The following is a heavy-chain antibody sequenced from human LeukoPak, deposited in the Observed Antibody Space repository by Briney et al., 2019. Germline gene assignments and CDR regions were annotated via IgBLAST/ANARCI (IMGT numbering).Heavy chain of an antibody. CDR2: IYHSGST. CDR1: GGSISSGGYY. CDR3: ARQPSYGDPLNAFDI. Sequence: SETLSLTCTVSGGSISSGGYYWSWIRQPPGKGLEWIGYIYHSGSTYYNPSLKSRVTISVDRSKNQFSLKLSSVTAADTAVYYCARQPSYGDPLNAFDIWGQGTMVTVSS. J-gene: IGHJ3*02. V-gene: IGHV4-30-2*01. D-gene: IGHD4-17*01.